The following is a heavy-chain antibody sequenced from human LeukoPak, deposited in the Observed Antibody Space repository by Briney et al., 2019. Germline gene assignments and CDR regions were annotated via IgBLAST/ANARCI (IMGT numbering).Heavy chain of an antibody. D-gene: IGHD6-13*01. Sequence: GGSLRLSCAASAFTFSSYGMHWVRQAPGKGLEWVAYIQYDRTNEQYAHSVKGRFRISRDNSNNILYLQMNSLRAEDTAVYYCARDPSSWNDAFDIWGQGTMVTVSS. CDR3: ARDPSSWNDAFDI. CDR1: AFTFSSYG. V-gene: IGHV3-30*02. CDR2: IQYDRTNE. J-gene: IGHJ3*02.